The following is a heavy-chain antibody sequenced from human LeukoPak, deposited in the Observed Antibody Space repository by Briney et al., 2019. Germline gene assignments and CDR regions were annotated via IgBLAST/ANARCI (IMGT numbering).Heavy chain of an antibody. CDR2: INPNSGDT. CDR1: GYTFTGYH. D-gene: IGHD2-2*01. CDR3: ARDYCSSTSCLFDY. Sequence: ASVKVSCKASGYTFTGYHMHWVRQAPGQGLEWMGRINPNSGDTNYAQKFQGRVAMTRDTSISTAFMELTRLRSDDTAVYYCARDYCSSTSCLFDYWGQGTLVTVS. V-gene: IGHV1-2*06. J-gene: IGHJ4*02.